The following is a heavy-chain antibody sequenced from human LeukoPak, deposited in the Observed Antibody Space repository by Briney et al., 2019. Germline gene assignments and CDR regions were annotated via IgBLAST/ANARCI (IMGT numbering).Heavy chain of an antibody. CDR1: GYTFTSYA. J-gene: IGHJ4*02. Sequence: ASVKVSCKASGYTFTSYAMHWVRQAPGQRLEWMGWINAGNGNTKYSQKFQGRVTITRDTSASTAYMELSSLRSEDTAVYYCARGGVLWFGQLSSFDYWGQGTLVTVSS. D-gene: IGHD3-10*01. V-gene: IGHV1-3*01. CDR3: ARGGVLWFGQLSSFDY. CDR2: INAGNGNT.